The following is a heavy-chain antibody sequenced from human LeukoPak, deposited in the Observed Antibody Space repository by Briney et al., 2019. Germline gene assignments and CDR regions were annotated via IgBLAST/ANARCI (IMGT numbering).Heavy chain of an antibody. Sequence: GGSLRLSCAVSGITLSNYGMSWVRQAPGKGLEWVAGISDSGGRTNYADSVKGRFTIFRDNPKNTLYLQMNSLRAEDTAVCFCAKRGVVIRVILVGFHKEAYYFDSWGQGALVTVSS. CDR2: ISDSGGRT. V-gene: IGHV3-23*01. J-gene: IGHJ4*02. CDR3: AKRGVVIRVILVGFHKEAYYFDS. CDR1: GITLSNYG. D-gene: IGHD3-22*01.